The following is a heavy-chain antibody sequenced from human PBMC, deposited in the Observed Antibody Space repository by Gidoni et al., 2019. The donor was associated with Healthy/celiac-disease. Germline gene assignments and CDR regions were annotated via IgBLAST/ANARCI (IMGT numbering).Heavy chain of an antibody. CDR2: ISGSGGST. V-gene: IGHV3-23*01. CDR3: AKASGLEWNNLYYFDY. Sequence: EVQLLDSGGCLVQPGGSLILSCAAPGFPFRSYAMSWVRQALGKGLGWVSAISGSGGSTYYADTVKGRFIISRDNSKNTLYLQMNRLRAEDTAGYYCAKASGLEWNNLYYFDYWGQGTLVTVSS. J-gene: IGHJ4*02. CDR1: GFPFRSYA. D-gene: IGHD3-3*01.